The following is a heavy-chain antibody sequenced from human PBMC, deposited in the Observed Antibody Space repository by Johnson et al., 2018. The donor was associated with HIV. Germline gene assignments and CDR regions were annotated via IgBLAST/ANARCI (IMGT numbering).Heavy chain of an antibody. Sequence: VQLVESGGGLIQPGGSLRLSCAASGFTVSSNYMSWVRQAPGKGLEWVSVIYSGGSTYKADSVKGRFTISRANSKNTLYLQMNILRAEDTAVYYRPRGGDYYDSSGDPLGVFDIWGQGTMVTVSS. V-gene: IGHV3-53*01. CDR2: IYSGGST. CDR1: GFTVSSNY. D-gene: IGHD3-22*01. CDR3: PRGGDYYDSSGDPLGVFDI. J-gene: IGHJ3*02.